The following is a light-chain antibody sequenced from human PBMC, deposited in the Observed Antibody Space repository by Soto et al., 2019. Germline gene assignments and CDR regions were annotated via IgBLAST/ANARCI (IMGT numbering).Light chain of an antibody. Sequence: QLSQSASSLSASVGDRVTITCRASQGISSWLAWYQQKPGKAPKLLIYKASTLKSGVPSRFSGSGSGTEFTLTISSLQPDDFATYYCQHYNSYSEAFGQGTKVDIK. CDR2: KAS. J-gene: IGKJ1*01. CDR3: QHYNSYSEA. V-gene: IGKV1-5*03. CDR1: QGISSW.